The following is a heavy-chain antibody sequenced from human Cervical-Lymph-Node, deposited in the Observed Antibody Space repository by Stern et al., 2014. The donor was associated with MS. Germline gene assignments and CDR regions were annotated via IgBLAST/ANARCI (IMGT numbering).Heavy chain of an antibody. Sequence: VQLLQSGAEVKKPGASVKVSCQASGYTFTGYYYLHWVRQAPGQGLEWVGLINRNSGGTNYAQKFQGRVTMTRDTSISTVYMELSSLRSDDTAVYYCATIDYGDYKDYWGQGTLVTVSS. J-gene: IGHJ4*02. CDR3: ATIDYGDYKDY. CDR2: INRNSGGT. D-gene: IGHD4-17*01. V-gene: IGHV1-2*06. CDR1: GYTFTGYYY.